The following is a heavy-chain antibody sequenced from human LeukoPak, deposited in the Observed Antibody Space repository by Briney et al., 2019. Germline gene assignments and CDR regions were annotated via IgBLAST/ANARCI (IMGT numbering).Heavy chain of an antibody. J-gene: IGHJ6*02. CDR1: GGSISSYY. Sequence: PSETLSLTCTVSGGSISSYYWSWIRQPPGKGLEWIGYIYYSGSTNYNPSLKSRVTMSVDTSKNQFSLKLSSVTAADTAVYYCARGYCSSTSCYHGMDVWGQGTTVTVSS. D-gene: IGHD2-2*01. CDR2: IYYSGST. CDR3: ARGYCSSTSCYHGMDV. V-gene: IGHV4-59*12.